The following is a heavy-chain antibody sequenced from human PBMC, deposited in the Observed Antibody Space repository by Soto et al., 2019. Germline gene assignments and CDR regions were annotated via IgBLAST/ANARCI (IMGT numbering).Heavy chain of an antibody. V-gene: IGHV3-15*01. CDR2: ITSKPHGGTT. CDR3: TTETVAGYNWLDP. CDR1: GFTVSNAW. D-gene: IGHD6-19*01. Sequence: LRLSCAASGFTVSNAWMIWVRQAPGKGLEWVGRITSKPHGGTTDYAAPVKGRFTISRDESTNTLYLQMNSLKTDDTAVYYCTTETVAGYNWLDPWGQGTLVTVYS. J-gene: IGHJ5*02.